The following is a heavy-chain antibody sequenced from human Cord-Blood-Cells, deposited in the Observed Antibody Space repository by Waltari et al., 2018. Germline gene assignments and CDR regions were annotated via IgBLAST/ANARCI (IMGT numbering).Heavy chain of an antibody. D-gene: IGHD6-6*01. CDR2: LNPNRGNT. Sequence: QVQLVQSGAEVKKPGASVKVSCKASGYTFTSYDITWVRQATGEGVEGMGGLNPNRGNTGYAQKFQGGVTSTRNTSISTAYMELSSLGSEDTAVYYCARGRSGSSNWFDPWGQGTLVTVSS. J-gene: IGHJ5*02. V-gene: IGHV1-8*03. CDR3: ARGRSGSSNWFDP. CDR1: GYTFTSYD.